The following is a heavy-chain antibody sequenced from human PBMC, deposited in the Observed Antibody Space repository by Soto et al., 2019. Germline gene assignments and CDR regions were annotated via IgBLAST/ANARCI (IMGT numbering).Heavy chain of an antibody. J-gene: IGHJ6*02. CDR1: GFTFSSYA. D-gene: IGHD5-12*01. Sequence: GGSLRLSCAASGFTFSSYAMSWVRQAPGKGLEWVSAISGSGGSTYYADSVKGRFTISRDNSKNTLYLQMNSLRAEDTAVYYCAKENGVAWPYYYYGMDVWGQGTTVTVSS. CDR2: ISGSGGST. CDR3: AKENGVAWPYYYYGMDV. V-gene: IGHV3-23*01.